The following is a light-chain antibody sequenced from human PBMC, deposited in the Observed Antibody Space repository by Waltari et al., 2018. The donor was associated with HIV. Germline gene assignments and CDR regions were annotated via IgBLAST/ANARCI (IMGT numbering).Light chain of an antibody. CDR1: QTVGSF. Sequence: VLTQSPATLSLSPGERATLPCRPSQTVGSFLAWYQQRPGQAPRLLIYDATNRATNIPGRFSSSWSRTDFTLTSSSLEPEDVAVYYCQQRTNWLWTFGQGTMVEIK. J-gene: IGKJ1*01. CDR3: QQRTNWLWT. CDR2: DAT. V-gene: IGKV3-11*01.